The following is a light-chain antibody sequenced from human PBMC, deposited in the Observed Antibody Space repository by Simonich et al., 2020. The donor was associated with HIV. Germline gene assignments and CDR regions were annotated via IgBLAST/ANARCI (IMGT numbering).Light chain of an antibody. CDR1: QSVLYSSNNKNY. CDR3: QQYYSTPPT. J-gene: IGKJ1*01. CDR2: WAS. Sequence: DIVVTQSPDSLPVSLGERPTINCKSSQSVLYSSNNKNYLVWYQQKPGQPPKLLIYWASTRESGVPDRFSGSGSGTDFTLTISSLQAEDVAVYYCQQYYSTPPTFGQGTKVEIK. V-gene: IGKV4-1*01.